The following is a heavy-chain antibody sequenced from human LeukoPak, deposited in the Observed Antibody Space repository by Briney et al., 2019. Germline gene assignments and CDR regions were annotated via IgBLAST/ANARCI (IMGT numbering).Heavy chain of an antibody. CDR2: ISGSGGST. V-gene: IGHV3-23*01. CDR3: ARASHLYYFDY. J-gene: IGHJ4*02. CDR1: GFTFSSYA. Sequence: GGSPRLSCAASGFTFSSYAMSWVRQAPGKGLEWVSAISGSGGSTYYADSVKGRFTISRDNSKNTLYLQMNSLRAEDTAVYYCARASHLYYFDYWGQGTLVTVSS. D-gene: IGHD6-6*01.